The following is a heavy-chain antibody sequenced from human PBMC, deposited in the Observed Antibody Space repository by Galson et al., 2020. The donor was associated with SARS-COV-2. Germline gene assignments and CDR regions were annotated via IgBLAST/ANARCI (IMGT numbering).Heavy chain of an antibody. J-gene: IGHJ3*02. Sequence: DSGHTLVNPPETLTLPCTVPGFSLRKASMDVSWIRQPPRKALEWLAHIFSHDEKSYSTTLKSKLTISKNTSKSQLVLSMTNMYPVDTAPYHCARRAYCSCTSWDSDACDTWRQGTMGTV. V-gene: IGHV2-26*01. D-gene: IGHD2-2*01. CDR1: GFSLRKASMD. CDR2: IFSHDEK. CDR3: ARRAYCSCTSWDSDACDT.